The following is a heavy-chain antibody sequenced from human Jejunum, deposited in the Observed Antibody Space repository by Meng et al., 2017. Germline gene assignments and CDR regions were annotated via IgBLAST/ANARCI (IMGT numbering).Heavy chain of an antibody. Sequence: QSHQSSPGLVKPSQTLPLTVAISGASVSINRAAWNWIRQSPSRGLEWLGRTYYRSKYYNDYALSVKSRITINPDTSKNQFSLQLNSVTPEDTAIYYCARDWGDVRGGFDFWGQGTLVTVSS. V-gene: IGHV6-1*01. CDR1: GASVSINRAA. CDR3: ARDWGDVRGGFDF. CDR2: TYYRSKYYN. D-gene: IGHD3-10*02. J-gene: IGHJ4*02.